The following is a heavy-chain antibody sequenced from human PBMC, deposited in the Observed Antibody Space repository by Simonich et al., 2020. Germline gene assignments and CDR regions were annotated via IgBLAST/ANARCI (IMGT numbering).Heavy chain of an antibody. CDR2: VNPNSGGT. J-gene: IGHJ3*02. CDR3: ARGRLTGDKGAFDI. D-gene: IGHD7-27*01. CDR1: GYTFTGYY. V-gene: IGHV1-2*02. Sequence: QVQLVQSGAEVKKPGASVKVSCKASGYTFTGYYMHWVRQAPGQGLEWMGWVNPNSGGTNDAQKFQGRVTKTRDTAISTAYMELSRLRSDDTAVYYCARGRLTGDKGAFDIWGQGTMVTVSS.